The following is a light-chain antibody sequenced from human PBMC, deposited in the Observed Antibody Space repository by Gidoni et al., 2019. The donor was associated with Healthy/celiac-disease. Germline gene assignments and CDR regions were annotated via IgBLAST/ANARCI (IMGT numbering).Light chain of an antibody. V-gene: IGKV4-1*01. CDR1: QSVLYSSNNKNY. CDR2: WAS. Sequence: DIVLPQSPDSLAVSLGERTTINCKSSQSVLYSSNNKNYLAWYQQKPGRPPKLLIYWASTRESGVPDRFSGSGSGTDFTLTISSLQAEDVAVYYCQQYYSTSSTFGGXTKVEIK. CDR3: QQYYSTSST. J-gene: IGKJ4*01.